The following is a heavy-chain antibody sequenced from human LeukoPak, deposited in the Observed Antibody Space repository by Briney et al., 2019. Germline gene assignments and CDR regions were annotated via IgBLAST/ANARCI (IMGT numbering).Heavy chain of an antibody. V-gene: IGHV4-59*08. CDR3: ARRASSGYYYIDY. CDR1: GGSISSYY. Sequence: SETLSLTCTVSGGSISSYYWNWIRQPPGKGLEWIGHIYYSGSTNYNPSLKSRVTISVDTSKNQFSLKLSSVTAADTAVYYCARRASSGYYYIDYWGQGTLVTVSS. J-gene: IGHJ4*02. CDR2: IYYSGST. D-gene: IGHD3-22*01.